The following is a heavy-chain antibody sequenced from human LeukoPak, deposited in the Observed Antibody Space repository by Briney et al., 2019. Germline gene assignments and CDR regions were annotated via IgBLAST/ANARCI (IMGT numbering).Heavy chain of an antibody. V-gene: IGHV3-43*02. Sequence: PGGSLRPSCAASGFTFDDYAMHWVRQAPGKGLEWVSLISGDGGSTYYADSVKGRFTISRDNSKNSLYLQMNSLRTEDTALYYCAKDHSGDGYNPYYYYGMDVWGQGTTVTVSS. CDR1: GFTFDDYA. CDR2: ISGDGGST. D-gene: IGHD5-24*01. J-gene: IGHJ6*02. CDR3: AKDHSGDGYNPYYYYGMDV.